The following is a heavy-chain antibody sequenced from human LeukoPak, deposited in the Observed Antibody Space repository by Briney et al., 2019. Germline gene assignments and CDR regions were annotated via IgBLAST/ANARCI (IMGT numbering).Heavy chain of an antibody. J-gene: IGHJ4*02. D-gene: IGHD2-21*02. CDR2: ISGSGGST. CDR3: ARGLTQIPRLATGLGH. V-gene: IGHV3-23*01. Sequence: GGSLRLSCAASGFTFSSYAMSWVRQAPGKGLEWVSAISGSGGSTYYADSVKGRFTISRDNSKNTLYLEMNSLRAEDTAVYYCARGLTQIPRLATGLGHWGQGTLVTVSS. CDR1: GFTFSSYA.